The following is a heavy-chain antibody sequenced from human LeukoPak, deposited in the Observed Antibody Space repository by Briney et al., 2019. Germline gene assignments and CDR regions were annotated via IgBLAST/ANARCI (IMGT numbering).Heavy chain of an antibody. CDR3: AREDDSGDITNDWFDP. V-gene: IGHV4-59*12. CDR1: GGSISSYY. J-gene: IGHJ5*02. Sequence: SETLSLTCTVSGGSISSYYWSWIRQPPGKGLEWIGYIYYSGGTNYNPSLKSRVTISVDTSKNQFSLQLSSVTSEDTAVYYCAREDDSGDITNDWFDPWGQGTLVTVSS. CDR2: IYYSGGT. D-gene: IGHD1-26*01.